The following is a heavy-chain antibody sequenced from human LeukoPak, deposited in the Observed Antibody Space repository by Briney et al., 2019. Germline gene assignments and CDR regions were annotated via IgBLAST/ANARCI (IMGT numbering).Heavy chain of an antibody. Sequence: PSETLSLTCTVSGGSMNQYYWSWIRQPAGKGLEWIGRIYSTGTTYYKPSLKSRVTMSVDTSHNQFFLKLNSVTAADTAVYYCAREARSGYEGFWSDPWGQGAVVTVSS. CDR2: IYSTGTT. CDR1: GGSMNQYY. D-gene: IGHD5-12*01. V-gene: IGHV4-4*07. J-gene: IGHJ5*02. CDR3: AREARSGYEGFWSDP.